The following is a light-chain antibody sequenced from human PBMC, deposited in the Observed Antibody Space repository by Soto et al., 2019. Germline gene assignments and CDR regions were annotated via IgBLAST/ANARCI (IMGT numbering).Light chain of an antibody. J-gene: IGKJ1*01. V-gene: IGKV3-20*01. CDR3: QQYGSSPWT. Sequence: ESVLTQSPGALSLSPWERATLSCRASQSVSSSYLAWYQQKPGQAPRLLIYGASSRTTGIPDRFSGSGSGTDFTLTISRLEPEDFEVYYCQQYGSSPWTFGQGTKVDIK. CDR1: QSVSSSY. CDR2: GAS.